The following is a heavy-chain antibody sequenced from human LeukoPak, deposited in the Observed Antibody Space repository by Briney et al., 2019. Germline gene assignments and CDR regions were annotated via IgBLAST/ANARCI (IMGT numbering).Heavy chain of an antibody. CDR1: GFTFSDYG. J-gene: IGHJ4*02. CDR2: IRYDGSNK. V-gene: IGHV3-30*02. CDR3: ARARGIAVTGTFDY. Sequence: GGSLRLSCAASGFTFSDYGMHWVRQAPGKGLEWVAFIRYDGSNKYHTDSVKGRFTISRDNSKNTLYLQMNSLRVEDTAVYYCARARGIAVTGTFDYWGQGTLVTVSS. D-gene: IGHD6-19*01.